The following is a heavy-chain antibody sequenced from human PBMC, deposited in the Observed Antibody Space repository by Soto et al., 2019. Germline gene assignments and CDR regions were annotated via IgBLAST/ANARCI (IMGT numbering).Heavy chain of an antibody. CDR3: ARGLSIGGALAFDY. D-gene: IGHD6-6*01. J-gene: IGHJ4*02. V-gene: IGHV3-20*01. CDR1: GFTFDDYA. Sequence: EVQLVESGGGVVRPGGSLRLSCAASGFTFDDYAMSWVRQAPGKGLEWVSGINWNGGSTGYADSVKGRFTISRDNAKNSLYLQMNSRGAEDTALYHCARGLSIGGALAFDYWGQGTLVTVSS. CDR2: INWNGGST.